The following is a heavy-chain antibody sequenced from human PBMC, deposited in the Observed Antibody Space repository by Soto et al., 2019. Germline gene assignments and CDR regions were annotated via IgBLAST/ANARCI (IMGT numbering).Heavy chain of an antibody. V-gene: IGHV3-23*01. Sequence: EVQLLESGGGLVQPGGSLRLSCAASGFTFSSYAMSWVRQAPGKGLEWVSAISGSGGSTYYADSVKGRFTISRDNSKNTLYLQMNSLRAEDTAVYYCAKGSSGSYYYYYYMDVWGKGTTVTVSS. CDR3: AKGSSGSYYYYYYMDV. D-gene: IGHD3-10*01. J-gene: IGHJ6*03. CDR1: GFTFSSYA. CDR2: ISGSGGST.